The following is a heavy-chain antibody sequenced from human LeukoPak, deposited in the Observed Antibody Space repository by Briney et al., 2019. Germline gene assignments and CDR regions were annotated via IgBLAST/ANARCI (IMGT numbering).Heavy chain of an antibody. V-gene: IGHV4-59*01. J-gene: IGHJ6*03. Sequence: SETLSLTCTVSGGALSSYYWSWIRQPPGKGLEWIGYIYYSGSTTYNPSLKSRVTISVDTSKNQFSLKLSSVTAADTAVYYCARSRILTGYGLDYYYYYMDVWGKGTTVTISS. CDR3: ARSRILTGYGLDYYYYYMDV. D-gene: IGHD3-9*01. CDR1: GGALSSYY. CDR2: IYYSGST.